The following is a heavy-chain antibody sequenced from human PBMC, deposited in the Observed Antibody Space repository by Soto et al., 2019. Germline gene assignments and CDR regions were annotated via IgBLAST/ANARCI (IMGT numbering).Heavy chain of an antibody. CDR3: ARARVRRDNKPYGIDF. CDR1: GDSISGGPYF. CDR2: FYYTGSS. V-gene: IGHV4-31*03. Sequence: QVQLQESGPGLVKPSHTLSLTCTVSGDSISGGPYFWTWIRQYPGKGLEWIGYFYYTGSSYYNPSPKGRLTISVETSENQFSLQLNSVTAADTAVYYCARARVRRDNKPYGIDFWGQWTTVTVSS. J-gene: IGHJ6*02. D-gene: IGHD2-15*01.